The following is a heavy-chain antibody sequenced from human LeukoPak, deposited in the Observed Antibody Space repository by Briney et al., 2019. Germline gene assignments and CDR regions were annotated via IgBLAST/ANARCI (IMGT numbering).Heavy chain of an antibody. D-gene: IGHD1-26*01. CDR2: IYYSGST. Sequence: SETLSLTCTVSGGSISSYYWSWIRQPPGKGLEWIANIYYSGSTNYNPSLKSRVTISVDTSKNQFSLRLSSVSAADTAVYYCARDSRIVGATGGMDVWGQGTTVTVSS. V-gene: IGHV4-59*01. CDR3: ARDSRIVGATGGMDV. CDR1: GGSISSYY. J-gene: IGHJ6*02.